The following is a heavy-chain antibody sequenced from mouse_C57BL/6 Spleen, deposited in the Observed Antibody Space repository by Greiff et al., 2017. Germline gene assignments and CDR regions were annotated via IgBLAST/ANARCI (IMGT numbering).Heavy chain of an antibody. Sequence: QVQLQQPGAELVRPGTSVKLSCKASGYTFTSYWMHWVKQRPGQGLEWIGVIDPSDSYTNYNQKFKGKATLTVDTSSSTAYMQLSSLTSEDSAVYYCARQDYYGSSYGTDFDYWGQGTTLTVSS. V-gene: IGHV1-59*01. CDR1: GYTFTSYW. CDR3: ARQDYYGSSYGTDFDY. D-gene: IGHD1-1*01. CDR2: IDPSDSYT. J-gene: IGHJ2*01.